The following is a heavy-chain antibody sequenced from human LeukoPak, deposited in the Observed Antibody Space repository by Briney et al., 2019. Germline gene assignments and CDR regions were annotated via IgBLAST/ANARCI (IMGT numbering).Heavy chain of an antibody. V-gene: IGHV4-39*07. CDR2: INHSGST. Sequence: SETLSLTCTVSGASISSNNYYWGWVRQPPGKGLEWIGEINHSGSTNYNPSLKSRVTISVDTSKNQFSLKLSSVTAADTAVYYCARGLIRTVATYYFDYWGQGTLVTVSS. CDR3: ARGLIRTVATYYFDY. J-gene: IGHJ4*02. CDR1: GASISSNNYY. D-gene: IGHD4-23*01.